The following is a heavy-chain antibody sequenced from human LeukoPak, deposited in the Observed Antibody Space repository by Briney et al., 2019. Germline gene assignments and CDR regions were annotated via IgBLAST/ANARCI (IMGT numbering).Heavy chain of an antibody. D-gene: IGHD2-2*01. V-gene: IGHV3-21*01. J-gene: IGHJ6*03. CDR2: ITSGGGYT. CDR1: RFTFSDYS. Sequence: PGGSLRLSCGASRFTFSDYSMNCVRQAPGKGLAWVASITSGGGYTYYADSVKGRFTISRDNAQNSLFLQMNSLRAEDTAVYFCATSGGFVLPNAITGNWYMDVWGRGTSVTVSS. CDR3: ATSGGFVLPNAITGNWYMDV.